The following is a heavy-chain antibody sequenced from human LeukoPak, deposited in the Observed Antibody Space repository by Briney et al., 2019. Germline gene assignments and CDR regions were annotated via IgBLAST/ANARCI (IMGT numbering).Heavy chain of an antibody. V-gene: IGHV3-23*01. D-gene: IGHD3-10*01. CDR3: AKADRGWGVITKD. CDR2: IGGSSDFT. Sequence: PGGSLRLSCAASGFTFSSYAMSWVRQAPEKGLEWVSAIGGSSDFTYYAEYVKGRFTISRDNSKKTLCLQMNSLRAEDTAVYYCAKADRGWGVITKDWGQGTLVTVSS. CDR1: GFTFSSYA. J-gene: IGHJ4*02.